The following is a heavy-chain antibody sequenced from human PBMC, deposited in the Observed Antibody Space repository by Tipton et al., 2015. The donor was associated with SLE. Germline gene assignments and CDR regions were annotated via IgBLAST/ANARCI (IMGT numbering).Heavy chain of an antibody. J-gene: IGHJ4*02. CDR3: SLGYCSSTSCSPPFDY. CDR2: INHSGST. V-gene: IGHV4-34*01. D-gene: IGHD2-2*01. Sequence: TLSLTCAVYGGSFSGYYWSWIRQPPGKGLEWIGEINHSGSTNYNPSLKSRVTISVDTSKNQFSLKLSSVTAADTAVYYCSLGYCSSTSCSPPFDYWGQGTLVTVSS. CDR1: GGSFSGYY.